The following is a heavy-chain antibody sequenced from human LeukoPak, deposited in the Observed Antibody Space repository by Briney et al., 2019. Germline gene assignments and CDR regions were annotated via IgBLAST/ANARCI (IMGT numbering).Heavy chain of an antibody. V-gene: IGHV4-39*07. CDR3: ARVIRGSHGWTDY. J-gene: IGHJ4*02. Sequence: SETLSLTCTVSGGSISSSSYYWGWIRQPPGKGLEWIGSIYYSGSTYYNPSLKSRVTISVDTSKNQFSLKLSSVTAADTAVYYCARVIRGSHGWTDYWGQGTLVTVSS. D-gene: IGHD1-26*01. CDR2: IYYSGST. CDR1: GGSISSSSYY.